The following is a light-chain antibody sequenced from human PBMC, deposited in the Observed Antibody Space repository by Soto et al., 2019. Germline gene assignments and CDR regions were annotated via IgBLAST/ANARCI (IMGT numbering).Light chain of an antibody. V-gene: IGLV2-23*02. CDR3: CSYAGNSEV. CDR1: SGDVGGYNL. CDR2: EVT. Sequence: QSVLTQPASVSGSPGQSITIPCTGTSGDVGGYNLVSWYQQHPGKAPKLLIYEVTERPSGVSNRFSDSKSGSTASLTISGLQPDDEADYYCCSYAGNSEVFGTGTKVTVL. J-gene: IGLJ1*01.